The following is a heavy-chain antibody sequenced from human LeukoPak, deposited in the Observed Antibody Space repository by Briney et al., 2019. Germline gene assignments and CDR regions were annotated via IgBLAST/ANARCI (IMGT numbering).Heavy chain of an antibody. CDR2: IIGSAVNT. V-gene: IGHV3-23*01. CDR3: AKYTSGTSYRGLDQ. D-gene: IGHD3-10*01. J-gene: IGHJ4*02. CDR1: GFTFRSYA. Sequence: GGSLRLSCAASGFTFRSYAMNWVRQAPGKGLEWVSTIIGSAVNTYYADSVKGRFTISRDDSKNTVYLQMNSLRAEDTAVYSCAKYTSGTSYRGLDQWGQGTLVTVSS.